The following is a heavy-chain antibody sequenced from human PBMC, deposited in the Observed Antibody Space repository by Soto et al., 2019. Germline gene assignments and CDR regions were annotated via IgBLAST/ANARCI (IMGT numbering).Heavy chain of an antibody. D-gene: IGHD1-20*01. V-gene: IGHV3-30-3*01. CDR2: ISYDGSNK. CDR1: GFTFSSYA. J-gene: IGHJ6*02. CDR3: ARGITGTVTYYYGLDV. Sequence: GGSLRLSCAASGFTFSSYAMHWVRQAPGKGLEWVAVISYDGSNKYYADSVKGRFTISRDNSKNTLYLQMNSLRSEDTAVYYCARGITGTVTYYYGLDVWGQGTTVTVSS.